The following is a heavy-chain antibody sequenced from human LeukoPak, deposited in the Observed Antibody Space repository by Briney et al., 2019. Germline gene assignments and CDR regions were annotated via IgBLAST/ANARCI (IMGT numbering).Heavy chain of an antibody. CDR2: INPSGGST. J-gene: IGHJ5*02. CDR1: GYTFTSYY. Sequence: ASVKVSCKASGYTFTSYYMHWVRQAPGQGLEWMGIINPSGGSTSYAQKFQGRVTITRNTSISTAYMELSSLRSEDTAVYYCAYSSSPFNWFDPWGQGTLVTVSS. CDR3: AYSSSPFNWFDP. V-gene: IGHV1-46*01. D-gene: IGHD6-13*01.